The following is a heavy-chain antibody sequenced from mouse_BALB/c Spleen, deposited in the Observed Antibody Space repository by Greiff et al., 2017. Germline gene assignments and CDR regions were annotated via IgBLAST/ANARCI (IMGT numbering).Heavy chain of an antibody. J-gene: IGHJ1*01. CDR2: INSNGGST. Sequence: EVMLVESGGGLVQPGGSLKLSCAASGFTFSSYGMSWVRQTPDKRLELVATINSNGGSTYYPDSVKGRFTISRDNAKNTLYLQMSSLKSEDTAMYYCARDRRYFDVWGAGTTVTVSS. CDR1: GFTFSSYG. V-gene: IGHV5-6-3*01. CDR3: ARDRRYFDV.